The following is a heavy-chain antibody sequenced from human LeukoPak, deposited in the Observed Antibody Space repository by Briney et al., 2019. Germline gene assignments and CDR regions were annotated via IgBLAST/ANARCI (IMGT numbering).Heavy chain of an antibody. CDR2: IIPIFGTA. CDR3: ARLGYCSSTSCYDYYYYYMDV. CDR1: GGTFSSYA. J-gene: IGHJ6*03. Sequence: ASVKVSCKASGGTFSSYAISWVRQAPGQGLEWMGGIIPIFGTANYAQKFQGRVTITADESTSTAYMELSSLRSEDTAVYYCARLGYCSSTSCYDYYYYYMDVWGKGTTVTISS. V-gene: IGHV1-69*13. D-gene: IGHD2-2*01.